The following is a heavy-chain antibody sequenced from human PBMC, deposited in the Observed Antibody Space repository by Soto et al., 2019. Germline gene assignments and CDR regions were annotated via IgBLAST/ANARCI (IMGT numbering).Heavy chain of an antibody. CDR1: GGSFSGYY. CDR2: INHSGST. D-gene: IGHD3-22*01. Sequence: SETLSLTCAVYGGSFSGYYWSWIRQPPGKGLEWIGEINHSGSTNYNPSLKSRVTISVDTSKNQFSLKLSSVTAADTAVYYCARVRNSRDIDYWGQGIRVTVSS. J-gene: IGHJ4*02. V-gene: IGHV4-34*01. CDR3: ARVRNSRDIDY.